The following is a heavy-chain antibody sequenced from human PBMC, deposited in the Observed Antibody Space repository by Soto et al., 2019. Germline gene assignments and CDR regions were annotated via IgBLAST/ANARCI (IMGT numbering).Heavy chain of an antibody. V-gene: IGHV4-31*03. D-gene: IGHD5-18*01. CDR2: IYYSGST. J-gene: IGHJ4*02. Sequence: PSETLSLTCTVSGGSISIGGYYWSCIRQHPGKGLEWIGYIYYSGSTYYNPSLKSRVTISVDTSKNQFSLKLSSVTAADTAVYYCARDTYPRGYSYGSLDYWGQGTLVTVSS. CDR1: GGSISIGGYY. CDR3: ARDTYPRGYSYGSLDY.